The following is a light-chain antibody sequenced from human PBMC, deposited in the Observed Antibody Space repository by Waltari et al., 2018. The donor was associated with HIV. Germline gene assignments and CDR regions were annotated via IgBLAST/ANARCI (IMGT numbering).Light chain of an antibody. V-gene: IGLV1-44*01. J-gene: IGLJ3*02. CDR1: SPTLGSRP. Sequence: QSVLTPTPSVSGTPGQRVNISCPAASPTLGSRPLNWYRQFPGDAPKLLIYTNIQRPSGVPDRFSGSKSGTSASLAISGLQSEDEADFYCAVWDDSLRSVLFGGGTRLTVL. CDR3: AVWDDSLRSVL. CDR2: TNI.